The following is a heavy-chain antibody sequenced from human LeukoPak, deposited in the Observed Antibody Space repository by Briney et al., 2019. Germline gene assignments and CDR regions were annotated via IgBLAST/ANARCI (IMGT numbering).Heavy chain of an antibody. CDR3: ARQSSIVGAPDNWFDP. V-gene: IGHV3-48*02. Sequence: PGGSLRLSCAASGFTFSSYSMNWVRQAPGQGLEWVSYISSGSSTIYYADSVKGRFTISRDNAKNSLYLQMNSLRDEDTAVYYCARQSSIVGAPDNWFDPWGQGTLVTVSS. J-gene: IGHJ5*02. D-gene: IGHD1-26*01. CDR2: ISSGSSTI. CDR1: GFTFSSYS.